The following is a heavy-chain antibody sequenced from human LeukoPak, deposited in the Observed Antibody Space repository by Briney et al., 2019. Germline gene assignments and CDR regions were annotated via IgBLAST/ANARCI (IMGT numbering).Heavy chain of an antibody. CDR3: ASPQAVGY. Sequence: PGGSLRLSCAASGFTFSNYNMNWVRQAPGKGLEWVSSISSSSSYIYYADSVKGRFTISRDNAKNSLYRQMNSLRAEDTAVYYCASPQAVGYWGQGTLVTVSS. J-gene: IGHJ4*02. D-gene: IGHD6-13*01. CDR2: ISSSSSYI. CDR1: GFTFSNYN. V-gene: IGHV3-21*01.